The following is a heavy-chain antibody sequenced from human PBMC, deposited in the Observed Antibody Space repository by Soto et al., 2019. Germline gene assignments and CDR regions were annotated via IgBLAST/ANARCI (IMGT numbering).Heavy chain of an antibody. CDR1: GYTFTSYG. V-gene: IGHV1-18*01. D-gene: IGHD2-15*01. CDR3: ARAYSPGLFDP. J-gene: IGHJ5*02. CDR2: ISANNGNT. Sequence: QVQLVQSGAEVKKPGASVKVSCKASGYTFTSYGISWVRQAPGQGLEWMGWISANNGNTKYAQNFLGRVTMTTDTSTSTAYMELRSLRSDDTAVYYCARAYSPGLFDPWGQGTLVTVSS.